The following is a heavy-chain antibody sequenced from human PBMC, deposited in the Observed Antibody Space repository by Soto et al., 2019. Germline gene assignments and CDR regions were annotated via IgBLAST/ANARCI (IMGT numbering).Heavy chain of an antibody. V-gene: IGHV4-59*01. Sequence: QVQLQESGPGLVKPSETLSLTCTVSGGSISPYYWSWIRQPPGKGLEWIGYVYYSGNTNYTPSLERRVNISVDTSRTRFSLNLTSATAADTAVYYCARKGAAASYAHYYMDVWGRGTSVTVSS. CDR3: ARKGAAASYAHYYMDV. J-gene: IGHJ6*03. CDR2: VYYSGNT. D-gene: IGHD6-13*01. CDR1: GGSISPYY.